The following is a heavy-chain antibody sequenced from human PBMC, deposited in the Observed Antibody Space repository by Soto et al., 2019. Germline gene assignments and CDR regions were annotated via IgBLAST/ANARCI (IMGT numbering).Heavy chain of an antibody. V-gene: IGHV3-7*03. D-gene: IGHD1-1*01. CDR2: INEDGSDM. CDR3: LSFWTDS. Sequence: VQMVGSGGGLVQPGGSLRLSRAASGFIFTNYWMNWVRRAPGKGLEWVANINEDGSDMHYVDSVKGRFTISRDNAKNSVFLQMNSLRAEDTAAYYCLSFWTDSWGQGTLVTVSS. J-gene: IGHJ4*02. CDR1: GFIFTNYW.